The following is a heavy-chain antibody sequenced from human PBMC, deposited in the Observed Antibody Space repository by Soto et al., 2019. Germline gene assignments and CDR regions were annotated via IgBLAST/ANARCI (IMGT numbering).Heavy chain of an antibody. CDR3: ARGMGTAVEAINYYYFYGMNV. CDR1: GGSISSYY. J-gene: IGHJ6*02. D-gene: IGHD6-19*01. CDR2: VYYTGGT. Sequence: SETLSLTCTVSGGSISSYYWTWIRQPPGKGLEWIGYVYYTGGTNYSPSLKSRVTISLDTSKNQFSLKLTSMTAADTAVYYCARGMGTAVEAINYYYFYGMNVWGQGTTVTVSS. V-gene: IGHV4-59*01.